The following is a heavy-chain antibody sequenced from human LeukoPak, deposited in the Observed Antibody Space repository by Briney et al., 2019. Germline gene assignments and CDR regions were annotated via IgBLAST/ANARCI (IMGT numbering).Heavy chain of an antibody. V-gene: IGHV3-48*03. Sequence: GGSLRLSCAASGFTFSSYEMNWVRQAPGKGLEWVSYISSSGSTIYYADSVKGRFTISRDNAKNSLYLQMNSLRTEDTAVYYCAKDRCSNGIGCYYYYMEVWGKGTTVTISS. CDR3: AKDRCSNGIGCYYYYMEV. D-gene: IGHD2-8*01. J-gene: IGHJ6*03. CDR1: GFTFSSYE. CDR2: ISSSGSTI.